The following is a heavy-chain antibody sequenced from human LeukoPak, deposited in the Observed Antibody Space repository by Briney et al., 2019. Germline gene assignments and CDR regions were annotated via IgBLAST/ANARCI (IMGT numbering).Heavy chain of an antibody. CDR1: GFTFSDYY. J-gene: IGHJ4*02. Sequence: PGGSLRLSCAASGFTFSDYYMSWIRQAPGKGLEWLSYISSGGSTIYYADSVKGRFTISRDNAKNSVYLQMNSLRAEDTAVYYCARDPTYYLRYGYFDFWGQGILVTVSS. V-gene: IGHV3-11*04. D-gene: IGHD1-26*01. CDR3: ARDPTYYLRYGYFDF. CDR2: ISSGGSTI.